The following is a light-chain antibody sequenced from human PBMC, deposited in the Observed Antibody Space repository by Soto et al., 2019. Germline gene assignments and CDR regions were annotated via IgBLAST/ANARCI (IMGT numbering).Light chain of an antibody. CDR2: GNN. J-gene: IGLJ2*01. Sequence: QAVLTQPPSVSGAPGQRVTISCTGSSSNIGAGFDVYWHQQLPGTAPKLLINGNNNRPSGVPDRFSGPKSGTSASLAISGLQAEDEADYYCQSYDSSLRGSVFGGGTKLTVL. CDR1: SSNIGAGFD. V-gene: IGLV1-40*01. CDR3: QSYDSSLRGSV.